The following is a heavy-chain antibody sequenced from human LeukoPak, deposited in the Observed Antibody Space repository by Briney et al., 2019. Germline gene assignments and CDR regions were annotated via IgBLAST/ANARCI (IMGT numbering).Heavy chain of an antibody. D-gene: IGHD3-10*01. CDR3: AREGPEFLELLWHAFDL. J-gene: IGHJ3*01. CDR1: GFTVSSNY. CDR2: IYSGGST. Sequence: HPGGSLRLSCAASGFTVSSNYMSWVRQAPGKGLEWVSVIYSGGSTYYANSVKGRFTISRDNAKNSLYLQMNNLRAEDTAVYYCAREGPEFLELLWHAFDLWGQGTMVTVSS. V-gene: IGHV3-66*01.